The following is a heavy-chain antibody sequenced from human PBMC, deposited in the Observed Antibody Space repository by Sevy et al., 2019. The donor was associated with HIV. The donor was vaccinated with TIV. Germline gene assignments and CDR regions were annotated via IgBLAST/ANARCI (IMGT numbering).Heavy chain of an antibody. CDR2: ITISGGST. J-gene: IGHJ3*02. CDR1: GFTFSTYA. Sequence: GGSLRLSCAASGFTFSTYAMTWVRQAPGKGLEWVSVITISGGSTYYADSVKGRFTISRDNSKNNLYLQMNSLRAEDTAVYYCARFPPERAFDIWGQGTMVTVSS. CDR3: ARFPPERAFDI. D-gene: IGHD2-21*01. V-gene: IGHV3-23*01.